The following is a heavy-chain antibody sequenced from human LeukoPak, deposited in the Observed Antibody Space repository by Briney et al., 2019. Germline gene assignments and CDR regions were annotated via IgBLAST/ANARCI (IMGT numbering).Heavy chain of an antibody. CDR2: VWYDGSNK. Sequence: PGGSLRLSCAVSGFTFSNFGMHWVRQAPGKGLEWVAVVWYDGSNKHYADSVKGRFTISRDNSNNTLYLQMNSLRAEDTAVYYCARDPKYSNSWFFDYWGQGTLVTVSS. J-gene: IGHJ4*02. V-gene: IGHV3-33*01. CDR1: GFTFSNFG. CDR3: ARDPKYSNSWFFDY. D-gene: IGHD6-13*01.